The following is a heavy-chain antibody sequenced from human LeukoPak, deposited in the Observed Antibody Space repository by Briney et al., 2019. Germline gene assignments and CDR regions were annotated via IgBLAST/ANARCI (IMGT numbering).Heavy chain of an antibody. CDR2: FDPEDGET. CDR3: VTSSWGYGFDP. V-gene: IGHV1-24*01. D-gene: IGHD5-12*01. Sequence: ASVKVSCKVSGYTLTELSMHWVRQAPGKGLEWMGGFDPEDGETIHAQKFEGRVTMTEDTSTDTAYMELSSLRSEDTAVFYCVTSSWGYGFDPWGQGTLVTVSS. J-gene: IGHJ5*02. CDR1: GYTLTELS.